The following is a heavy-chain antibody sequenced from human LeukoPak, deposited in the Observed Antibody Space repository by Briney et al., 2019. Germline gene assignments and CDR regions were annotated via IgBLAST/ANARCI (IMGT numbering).Heavy chain of an antibody. D-gene: IGHD1-26*01. Sequence: SETLSLTCTVSGYSFSSGYYWGWIRQPPGKGLEWIGNIYYSGTTYYNPSLKSRVTISVDTSKNQFSLKLSSVTAADTAVYYCARRNSGRNKIDYWGQGTLVTVSS. CDR1: GYSFSSGYY. J-gene: IGHJ4*02. V-gene: IGHV4-38-2*02. CDR3: ARRNSGRNKIDY. CDR2: IYYSGTT.